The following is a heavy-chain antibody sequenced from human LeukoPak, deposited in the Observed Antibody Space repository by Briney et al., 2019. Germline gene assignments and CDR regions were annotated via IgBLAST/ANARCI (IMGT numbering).Heavy chain of an antibody. CDR2: INTDGSST. CDR3: AKGGYSYGYYMDV. D-gene: IGHD5-18*01. J-gene: IGHJ6*03. Sequence: PGGSLRLSCAASGFTFSNFGMHWVRQAPGKGLVWVSRINTDGSSTSYADSVKGRFTISRDNSKNTLYLQMNSLRAEDTAVYYCAKGGYSYGYYMDVWGKGTTVTISS. V-gene: IGHV3-74*01. CDR1: GFTFSNFG.